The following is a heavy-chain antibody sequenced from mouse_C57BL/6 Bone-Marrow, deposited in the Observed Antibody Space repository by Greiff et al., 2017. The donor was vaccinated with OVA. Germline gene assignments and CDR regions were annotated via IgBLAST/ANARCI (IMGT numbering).Heavy chain of an antibody. CDR3: ARGVYYYGSSYRYFDV. J-gene: IGHJ1*03. Sequence: WVKQSNGKSLEWIGVINPNYGTTSYNQKFKGKATLTVDQSSSTAYMQLNSLTSEDSAVYYCARGVYYYGSSYRYFDVWGTGTTVTVSS. D-gene: IGHD1-1*01. CDR2: INPNYGTT. V-gene: IGHV1-39*01.